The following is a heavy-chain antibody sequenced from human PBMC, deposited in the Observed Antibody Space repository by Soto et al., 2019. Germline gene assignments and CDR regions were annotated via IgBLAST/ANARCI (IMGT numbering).Heavy chain of an antibody. CDR3: AKDGSRRLYYFDY. V-gene: IGHV3-30*18. J-gene: IGHJ4*02. Sequence: GGSLRLSCAASGFTFSSYGMHWVRQAPGKGLEWVAVISYDGSNKYYADSVKGRFTISRDNSKNTLYLQMNSLRAEDTAVYYCAKDGSRRLYYFDYWGQGTLVTVSS. CDR1: GFTFSSYG. CDR2: ISYDGSNK.